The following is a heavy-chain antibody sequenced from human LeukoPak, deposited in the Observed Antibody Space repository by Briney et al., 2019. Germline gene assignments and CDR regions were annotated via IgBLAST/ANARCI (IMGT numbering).Heavy chain of an antibody. Sequence: GGSLRLSCAASGFTFSSYSMNWVRQAPGKGLEWVSSISSSSSYIYYADSVKGRFTISRDNAKNSLYLQINSLRAEDTAVYYCARDRENYYDSSGYYTRHFDYWGQGTLVTVSS. D-gene: IGHD3-22*01. J-gene: IGHJ4*02. CDR2: ISSSSSYI. CDR1: GFTFSSYS. CDR3: ARDRENYYDSSGYYTRHFDY. V-gene: IGHV3-21*01.